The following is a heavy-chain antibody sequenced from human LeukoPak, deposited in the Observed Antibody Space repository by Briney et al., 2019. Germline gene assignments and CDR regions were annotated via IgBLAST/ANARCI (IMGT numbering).Heavy chain of an antibody. Sequence: SETLSLTCAVYGGSFSGYYWSWIRQPPGKGLEWIGEINHSGSTNYNPSLKSRVTISVDTSKNQFSLKLSSVTAADTAVYYCARMVPPDYEKKIEGFDYWGQGTLVSLSS. V-gene: IGHV4-34*01. CDR3: ARMVPPDYEKKIEGFDY. J-gene: IGHJ4*02. CDR2: INHSGST. D-gene: IGHD4-17*01. CDR1: GGSFSGYY.